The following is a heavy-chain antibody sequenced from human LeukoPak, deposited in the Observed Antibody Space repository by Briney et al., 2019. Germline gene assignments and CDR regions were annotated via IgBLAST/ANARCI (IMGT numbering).Heavy chain of an antibody. CDR3: PRLTLPQMAHFDS. CDR1: NGSINSFTHY. CDR2: VYYTGST. D-gene: IGHD5-24*01. J-gene: IGHJ4*02. Sequence: SETLSLTCTLSNGSINSFTHYWAWVRQPPGKRLEWIGNVYYTGSTSYTPSLKSRLTISVDTSENRFSLKLTSVTAADTAVYYCPRLTLPQMAHFDSWGQGALVTVST. V-gene: IGHV4-39*07.